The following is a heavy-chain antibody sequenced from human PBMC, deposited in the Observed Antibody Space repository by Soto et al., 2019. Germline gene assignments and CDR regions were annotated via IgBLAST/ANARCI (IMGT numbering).Heavy chain of an antibody. Sequence: SVKVSCKASGGSFGNSAINWVRQTPGQGLEWLGGFIPAYRTLNFAQKFKGRVTITADESTGTAFMTLSGLASNDTAVYYCATGVIWIGYFTAGSWGQGTRVTVSS. D-gene: IGHD3-3*01. V-gene: IGHV1-69*13. CDR1: GGSFGNSA. J-gene: IGHJ5*02. CDR2: FIPAYRTL. CDR3: ATGVIWIGYFTAGS.